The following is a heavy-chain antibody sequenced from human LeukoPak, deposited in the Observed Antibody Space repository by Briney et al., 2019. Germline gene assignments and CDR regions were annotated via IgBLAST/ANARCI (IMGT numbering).Heavy chain of an antibody. CDR3: ARESRDYCSSTGCYINYYYYYMDV. D-gene: IGHD2-2*01. Sequence: SETLSLTCTVSGGSISSYYWSWIRQPAGKGLEWIGRIYTSGSTNYNPSLKSRVTMSVDTSKNQFSLKLSSVTVADTAVYYCARESRDYCSSTGCYINYYYYYMDVWGKGTTVTVSS. CDR1: GGSISSYY. CDR2: IYTSGST. J-gene: IGHJ6*03. V-gene: IGHV4-4*07.